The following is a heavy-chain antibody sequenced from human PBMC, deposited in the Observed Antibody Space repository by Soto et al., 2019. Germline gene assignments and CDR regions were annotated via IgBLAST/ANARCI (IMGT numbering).Heavy chain of an antibody. CDR2: ISYDGSNK. Sequence: QVQLVESGGGVVQPGRSLRLSCAASGFTFSSYAMHWVRQAPGKGLEWVAVISYDGSNKYYADSVKGRFTISRDNSKNTLYLQMNSLRAEDTAVYYCARDGRGSLRFLELSPFYFDYWGQGTLVTVSS. V-gene: IGHV3-30-3*01. CDR1: GFTFSSYA. J-gene: IGHJ4*02. CDR3: ARDGRGSLRFLELSPFYFDY. D-gene: IGHD3-3*01.